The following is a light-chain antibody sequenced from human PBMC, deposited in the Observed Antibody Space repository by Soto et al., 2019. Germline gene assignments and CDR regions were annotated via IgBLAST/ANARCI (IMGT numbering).Light chain of an antibody. J-gene: IGLJ2*01. Sequence: QSALTQPPSASGSPGQSVTISCTGTSSDVGGYNYVSWYQQHPGKAPKLMIYEVSKRPSGVPDRFSGSKSGNTASLTVSGLQAEDDAAYYCSSYAGSNMVVFGGGTKVTGL. V-gene: IGLV2-8*01. CDR2: EVS. CDR3: SSYAGSNMVV. CDR1: SSDVGGYNY.